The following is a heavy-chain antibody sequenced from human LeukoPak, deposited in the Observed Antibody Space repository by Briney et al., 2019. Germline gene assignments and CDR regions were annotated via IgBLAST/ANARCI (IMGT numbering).Heavy chain of an antibody. CDR2: ISSSGSTI. J-gene: IGHJ3*02. CDR1: GFTFSSYE. D-gene: IGHD3-9*01. Sequence: PGGSLRLSCAASGFTFSSYEMNWVRQAPGKGLEWVSYISSSGSTIYYADSVKGRFTISRDNAKNSLYLQMNSLRAEDTAVYYCAREGETGLDAFDIWGQGTMVTVSS. CDR3: AREGETGLDAFDI. V-gene: IGHV3-48*03.